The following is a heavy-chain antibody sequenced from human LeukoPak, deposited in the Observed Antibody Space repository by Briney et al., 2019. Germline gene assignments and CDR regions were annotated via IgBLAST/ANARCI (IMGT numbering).Heavy chain of an antibody. J-gene: IGHJ4*02. CDR2: ISASNGNT. Sequence: ASVKVSCKASGYTFTSYGISWVRQAPGQGLEWMGWISASNGNTDHAQKFQGRVTMTTDTSTTTAYMELRSLRSDDTAVYYCARDTSYSWYDTFGDYWGQGTLVTVSP. CDR3: ARDTSYSWYDTFGDY. CDR1: GYTFTSYG. V-gene: IGHV1-18*01. D-gene: IGHD6-13*01.